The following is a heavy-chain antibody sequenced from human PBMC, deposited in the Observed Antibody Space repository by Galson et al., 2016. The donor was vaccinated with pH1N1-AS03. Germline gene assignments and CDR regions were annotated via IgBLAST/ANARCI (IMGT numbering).Heavy chain of an antibody. CDR2: ISHSGNT. Sequence: SETLSLTCAVSGGPVTSPIFSWSWIRQPPGQGLEWIGTISHSGNTYYNPSLKSRVTMSVDTSKNQFSLKLSSVTAADAAVYYCARFSGSYQFDYWGQGTLVTVSS. D-gene: IGHD1-26*01. CDR3: ARFSGSYQFDY. CDR1: GGPVTSPIFS. V-gene: IGHV4-39*07. J-gene: IGHJ4*02.